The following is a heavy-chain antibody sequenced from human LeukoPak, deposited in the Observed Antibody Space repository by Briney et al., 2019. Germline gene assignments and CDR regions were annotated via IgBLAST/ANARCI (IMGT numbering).Heavy chain of an antibody. CDR1: GGSISSYH. Sequence: SETLSLTCPVSGGSISSYHWGWIRQPPGKGLEWIGYISYTGSTNHNPSLRSRVTISVDTSKNQFSLKLSSVTAADTAVYYCASYDGRPSSGYFDYWGQGTLVTVSS. J-gene: IGHJ4*02. CDR3: ASYDGRPSSGYFDY. V-gene: IGHV4-59*01. CDR2: ISYTGST. D-gene: IGHD3-22*01.